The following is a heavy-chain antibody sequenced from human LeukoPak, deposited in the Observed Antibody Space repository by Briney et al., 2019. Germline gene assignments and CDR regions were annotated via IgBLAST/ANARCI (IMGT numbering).Heavy chain of an antibody. CDR2: IKQDGSEK. CDR1: GFTFSSFW. Sequence: GGSLRLSCAASGFTFSSFWMSWVRQAPGKGLEWVANIKQDGSEKHYVDSVKGRFTISRDNARNSLYLQMNSLRVEETAIYYCASYSTSSGGQDYWGQGILVTVSS. D-gene: IGHD6-6*01. CDR3: ASYSTSSGGQDY. J-gene: IGHJ4*02. V-gene: IGHV3-7*01.